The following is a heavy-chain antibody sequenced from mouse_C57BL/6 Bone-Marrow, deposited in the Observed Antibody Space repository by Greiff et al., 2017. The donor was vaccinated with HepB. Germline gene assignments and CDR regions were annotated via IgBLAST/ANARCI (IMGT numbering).Heavy chain of an antibody. CDR2: ISDGGSYT. CDR1: GFTFSSYA. Sequence: EVKLMESGGGLVKPGGSLKLSCAASGFTFSSYAMSWVRQTPEKRLEWVATISDGGSYTYYPDNVKGRFTISRDNAKNNLYLQMSHLKSEDTAMYYCARDYDWDYWGQGTTLTVSS. CDR3: ARDYDWDY. V-gene: IGHV5-4*01. J-gene: IGHJ2*01. D-gene: IGHD2-4*01.